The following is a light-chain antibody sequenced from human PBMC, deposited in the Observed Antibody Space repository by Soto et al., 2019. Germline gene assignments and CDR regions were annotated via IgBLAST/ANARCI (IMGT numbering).Light chain of an antibody. V-gene: IGKV1D-12*01. Sequence: DIQMTQAASSVSASVGDRVTITCRANQGISSWLAWYQQKPGKAPKLLIYSASTLQSGVPERFSGSGSGTDFTLTISSLQPEDFATYCCQQADSFPLTFGGGTKVEIK. CDR3: QQADSFPLT. CDR2: SAS. CDR1: QGISSW. J-gene: IGKJ4*01.